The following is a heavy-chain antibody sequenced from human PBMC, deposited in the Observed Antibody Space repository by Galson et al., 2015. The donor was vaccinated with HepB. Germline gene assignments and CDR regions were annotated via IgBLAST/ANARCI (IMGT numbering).Heavy chain of an antibody. D-gene: IGHD2-2*01. J-gene: IGHJ2*01. V-gene: IGHV3-30-3*01. CDR1: GFTFSSYA. CDR3: ARDVVGYCSSTSCLGGTTYFDL. Sequence: SLRLSCAASGFTFSSYAMHWVRQAPGKGLEWVAVISYDGSNKYYADSVKGRFTISRDNSKNALYLQMNSLRAEDTAVYYCARDVVGYCSSTSCLGGTTYFDLWGRGTLVTVSS. CDR2: ISYDGSNK.